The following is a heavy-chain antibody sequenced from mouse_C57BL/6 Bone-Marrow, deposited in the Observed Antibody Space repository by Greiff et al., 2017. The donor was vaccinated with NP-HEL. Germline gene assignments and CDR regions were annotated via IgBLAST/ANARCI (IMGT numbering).Heavy chain of an antibody. CDR2: INPGSGGT. CDR1: GYAFTNYL. J-gene: IGHJ2*01. Sequence: VQGVESGAELVRPGTSVKVSCKASGYAFTNYLIEWVKQRPGQGLEWIGVINPGSGGTNYNEKFKGKATLTADKSSSTAYMQLSSLTSEDSAVYFCARGSSDYSFDYWGQGTTLTVSS. D-gene: IGHD2-10*02. V-gene: IGHV1-54*01. CDR3: ARGSSDYSFDY.